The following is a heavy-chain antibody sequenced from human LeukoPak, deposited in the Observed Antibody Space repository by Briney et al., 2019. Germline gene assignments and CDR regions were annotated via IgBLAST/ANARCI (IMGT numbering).Heavy chain of an antibody. V-gene: IGHV4-61*01. CDR2: FHNSGTS. CDR1: GGSVDSGSYY. J-gene: IGHJ4*02. D-gene: IGHD3-16*01. Sequence: PSETLSLTCTVSGGSVDSGSYYWGWIRQPPGKGLEWIGYFHNSGTSTYNPSLKSRVTISADTSKNQFSLKLNSLTTADTAVYYCTRGAGWLIDYWGQGILVTVSS. CDR3: TRGAGWLIDY.